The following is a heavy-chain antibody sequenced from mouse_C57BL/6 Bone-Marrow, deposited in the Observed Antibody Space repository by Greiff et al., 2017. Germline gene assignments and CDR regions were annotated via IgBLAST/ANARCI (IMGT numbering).Heavy chain of an antibody. J-gene: IGHJ3*01. CDR3: ARTRGYYPAWFAY. D-gene: IGHD2-3*01. Sequence: EVHLVESGGDLVKPGGSLKLSCAASGFTFSSYGMSWVRQTPDKRLEWVATISSGGSYTYYPDSVKGRFTISRDNAKNTLYLQMSSLKSEDTAMYYCARTRGYYPAWFAYWGQGTLVTVSA. CDR1: GFTFSSYG. V-gene: IGHV5-6*01. CDR2: ISSGGSYT.